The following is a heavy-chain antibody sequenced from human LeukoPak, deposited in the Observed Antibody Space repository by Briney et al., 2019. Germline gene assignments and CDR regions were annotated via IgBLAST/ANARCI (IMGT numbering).Heavy chain of an antibody. CDR2: ISVYNGNT. CDR3: AKVVGSAWYDY. J-gene: IGHJ4*02. CDR1: GYTFTSYG. Sequence: ASVKVSCKASGYTFTSYGISWVRQAPGQGLEWMGWISVYNGNTNYAQKVKGRVTMTTDTSTSTAYMKLGSLRSDDTAVYYCAKVVGSAWYDYWGQGTLVTVSS. D-gene: IGHD2-15*01. V-gene: IGHV1-18*01.